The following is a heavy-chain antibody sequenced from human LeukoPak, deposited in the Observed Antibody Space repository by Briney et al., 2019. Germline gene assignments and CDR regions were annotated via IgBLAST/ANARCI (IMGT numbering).Heavy chain of an antibody. Sequence: SETLSLTCTVSGGSISSGSYYWSWIRQPAGKGLEWIGRIYTSGSTSYNPSLKSRVTISVDTSKNQFSLELNSVTASDTAVYYCARGGRGFDPWGQGTLVTVSS. J-gene: IGHJ5*02. CDR3: ARGGRGFDP. CDR1: GGSISSGSYY. V-gene: IGHV4-61*02. CDR2: IYTSGST.